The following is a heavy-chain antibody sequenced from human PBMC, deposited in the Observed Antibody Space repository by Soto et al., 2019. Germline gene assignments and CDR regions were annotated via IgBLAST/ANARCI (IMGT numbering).Heavy chain of an antibody. Sequence: LRLSCAASGFTFSSYAISWVRQAPWKGLEWVSAISGSGGSTYYADSVKGRFTISRDNSKNTLYLQMNSLRAEDTAVYYCAKDLYYYDSSGYSEWFDPWGQGTLVTV. J-gene: IGHJ5*02. D-gene: IGHD3-22*01. CDR3: AKDLYYYDSSGYSEWFDP. CDR1: GFTFSSYA. CDR2: ISGSGGST. V-gene: IGHV3-23*01.